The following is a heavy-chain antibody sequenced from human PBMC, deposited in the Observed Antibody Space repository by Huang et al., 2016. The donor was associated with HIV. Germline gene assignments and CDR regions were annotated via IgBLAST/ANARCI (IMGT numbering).Heavy chain of an antibody. Sequence: SAPGLVKPSETLSLTSIVSEGSLNRGKYYWGWIRQSPGKGLEWIGSIFYTGSAHYNPSLESRVTIFVDSSKSQLSVRLRSVTAADTAVYYCARRRTHFTFDYWGQGTLVTVSS. CDR1: EGSLNRGKYY. J-gene: IGHJ4*02. CDR2: IFYTGSA. V-gene: IGHV4-39*01. CDR3: ARRRTHFTFDY.